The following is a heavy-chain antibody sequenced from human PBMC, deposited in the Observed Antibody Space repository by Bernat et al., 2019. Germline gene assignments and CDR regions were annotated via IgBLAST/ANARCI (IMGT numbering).Heavy chain of an antibody. V-gene: IGHV3-23*04. J-gene: IGHJ5*02. CDR2: ISVTGSHT. CDR1: GFSFSTFA. D-gene: IGHD6-6*01. CDR3: AKGAYSSSSDWFDP. Sequence: EVQLVESGGGLVQPGGSLRLSCAASGFSFSTFAMSWVRQAPGKGLEWVSAISVTGSHTYYADSVKGRFTVSRDNSKNTLYLQMNSLRAEDTAVYYCAKGAYSSSSDWFDPWGQGTLVTVSS.